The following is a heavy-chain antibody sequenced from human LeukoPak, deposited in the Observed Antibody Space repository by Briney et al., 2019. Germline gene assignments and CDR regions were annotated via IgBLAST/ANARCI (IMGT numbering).Heavy chain of an antibody. J-gene: IGHJ4*02. D-gene: IGHD3-10*01. CDR3: AKDFYGSGSYYFDY. V-gene: IGHV3-30*02. CDR1: GFTFSSYG. Sequence: GGSLRLSCAASGFTFSSYGMHWVRQTPGKGPEWVAFIRYDGSNKYYADSVKGRFTISRDNSKNTLYLQMNSLRAEDTAVYYCAKDFYGSGSYYFDYWGQGTLVIVSS. CDR2: IRYDGSNK.